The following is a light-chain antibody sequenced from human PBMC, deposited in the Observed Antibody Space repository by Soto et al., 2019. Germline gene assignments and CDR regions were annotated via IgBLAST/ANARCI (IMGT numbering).Light chain of an antibody. CDR1: QSVSSNY. V-gene: IGKV3D-20*02. CDR3: QQRSNWIT. CDR2: DAS. J-gene: IGKJ4*01. Sequence: EIVLTHSRVTLSLSRREGATLSCAAGQSVSSNYLAWYQQKPGQAPRLLIYDASNRATGIPARFSGSGSGTDFTLTISSLEPEDFAVYYCQQRSNWITFGGGTKVDI.